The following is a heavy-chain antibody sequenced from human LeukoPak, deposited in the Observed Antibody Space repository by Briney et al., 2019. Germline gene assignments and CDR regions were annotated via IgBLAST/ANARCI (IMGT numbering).Heavy chain of an antibody. Sequence: PGGSLRLSCVASGFTFSDYAMHWVRQAPGKGLEWVSGISWNSGSIGYADSVKGRFTISRDNAKNSLYLQMNSLRAEDMALYYCAKGGDYYYDSSGYYSAFDIWGQGTMVTVSS. CDR3: AKGGDYYYDSSGYYSAFDI. CDR2: ISWNSGSI. D-gene: IGHD3-22*01. V-gene: IGHV3-9*03. CDR1: GFTFSDYA. J-gene: IGHJ3*02.